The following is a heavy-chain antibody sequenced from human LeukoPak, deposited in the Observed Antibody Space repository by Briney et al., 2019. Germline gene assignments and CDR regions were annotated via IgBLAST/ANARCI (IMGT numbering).Heavy chain of an antibody. CDR1: GFTVSSNY. CDR2: IYSGGST. V-gene: IGHV3-53*01. Sequence: GGSLRFYCAAAGFTVSSNYMSWVRQAPGKGLEGVSLIYSGGSTYYADSVKGRFTISRDNSKNTLYLHMNSLRAEDTAVYYCARSYVWGTYRYDAFDIWGQGTMVTVSS. J-gene: IGHJ3*02. CDR3: ARSYVWGTYRYDAFDI. D-gene: IGHD3-16*02.